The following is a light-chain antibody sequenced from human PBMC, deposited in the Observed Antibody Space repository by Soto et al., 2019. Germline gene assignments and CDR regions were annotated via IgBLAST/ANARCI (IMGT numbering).Light chain of an antibody. J-gene: IGKJ4*01. CDR3: QQSNSFPLT. CDR2: AAS. Sequence: DIQMTQSPSSVSASVGDRVTITCRASQGISSWLARYQQKPGKAPKLLIYAASSLQSGVPSRFSGRGSGTDFTLTISSLQPEDFATYYCQQSNSFPLTFGGGTRVEI. CDR1: QGISSW. V-gene: IGKV1-12*01.